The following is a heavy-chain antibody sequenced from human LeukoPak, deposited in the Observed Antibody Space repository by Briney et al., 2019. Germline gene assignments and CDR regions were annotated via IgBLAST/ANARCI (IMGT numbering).Heavy chain of an antibody. CDR2: ISGSGGST. CDR3: AKGTTMKGETFTIFGKTVRSDFWSGYSTPSTSEYFQH. Sequence: GGSLRLSCAASGFTFSSYAMSWVRQAPGKGLEWVSAISGSGGSTYYADSVKGRFTISRDNSKNTLYLQMNSLRAEDTAVYYCAKGTTMKGETFTIFGKTVRSDFWSGYSTPSTSEYFQHWGQGTLVTVSS. CDR1: GFTFSSYA. D-gene: IGHD3-3*01. V-gene: IGHV3-23*01. J-gene: IGHJ1*01.